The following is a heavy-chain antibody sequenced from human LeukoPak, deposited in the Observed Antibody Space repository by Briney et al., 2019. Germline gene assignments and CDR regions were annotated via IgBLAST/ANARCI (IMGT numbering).Heavy chain of an antibody. CDR2: ISNTGST. CDR1: GGSISSNY. V-gene: IGHV4-59*01. J-gene: IGHJ4*02. D-gene: IGHD3-10*01. CDR3: ARSYGSGSYFDQ. Sequence: PSETLSLTCTVSGGSISSNYWSWIRQPPGKGLEWIGYISNTGSTKYNPPLKSRVIISIDTSKNQFSLKLTSVTAADTAVFYCARSYGSGSYFDQWGQGTLVTVSS.